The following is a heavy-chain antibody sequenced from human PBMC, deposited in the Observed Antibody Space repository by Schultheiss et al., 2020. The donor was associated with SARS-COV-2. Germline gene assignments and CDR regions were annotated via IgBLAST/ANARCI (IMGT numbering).Heavy chain of an antibody. D-gene: IGHD6-13*01. J-gene: IGHJ2*01. CDR2: IWYDGSNK. V-gene: IGHV3-33*03. CDR3: AKGIAAAGTFWWYFDL. Sequence: GESLKISCAASGFTFSSYGMHWVRQAPGKGLEWVAVIWYDGSNKYYADSVKGRFTISRDNAKNTLYLQMNSLRAEDTAVYYCAKGIAAAGTFWWYFDLWGRGTLVTVSS. CDR1: GFTFSSYG.